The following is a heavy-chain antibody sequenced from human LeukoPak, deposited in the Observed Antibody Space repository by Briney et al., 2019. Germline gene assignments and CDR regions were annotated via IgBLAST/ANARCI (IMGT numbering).Heavy chain of an antibody. V-gene: IGHV3-7*04. J-gene: IGHJ4*02. CDR3: ARKATIIDY. CDR2: IDFHGSEK. D-gene: IGHD5-12*01. CDR1: GFTFRDYW. Sequence: GGSQRLSCAASGFTFRDYWMSWVRQAPGNGLEWVAKIDFHGSEKYYVDSVKGRFTISRDNAKNSLYLQMNSLRAEDTAVYYCARKATIIDYWGQGTLVTVSS.